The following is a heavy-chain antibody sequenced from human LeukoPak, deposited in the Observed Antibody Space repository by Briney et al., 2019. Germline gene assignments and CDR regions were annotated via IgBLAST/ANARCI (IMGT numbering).Heavy chain of an antibody. CDR2: ISSGGTYK. D-gene: IGHD4-17*01. CDR3: ARPITVTTISADAFDI. V-gene: IGHV3-21*01. CDR1: GFTFSDYT. Sequence: GGSLRLSCAASGFTFSDYTMNWVRRAPGKGLEWVSSISSGGTYKYYADSVKGRFTISRDNAQNSLYLQMNSLRAEDSSVYYCARPITVTTISADAFDIWGQGTMVTVSS. J-gene: IGHJ3*02.